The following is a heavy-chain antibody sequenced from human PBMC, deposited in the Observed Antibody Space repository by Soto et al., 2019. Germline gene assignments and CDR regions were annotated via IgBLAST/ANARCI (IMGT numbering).Heavy chain of an antibody. CDR3: ARVRPGGSFDY. Sequence: EVQLVESGGGPFKPGGSLRLSCADSDFTFSSYSMNWVRQAPGKGLEWVSSISSSSNSINYADSVKGRFTVSRDNAKNSLYLQMNRLRAEDTAVYYCARVRPGGSFDYSGQGTLVIVSS. CDR1: DFTFSSYS. CDR2: ISSSSNSI. D-gene: IGHD1-26*01. V-gene: IGHV3-21*01. J-gene: IGHJ4*02.